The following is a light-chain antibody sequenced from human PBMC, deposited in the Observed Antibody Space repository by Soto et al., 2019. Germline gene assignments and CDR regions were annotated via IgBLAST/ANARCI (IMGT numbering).Light chain of an antibody. Sequence: EIVMTQSPATLSVSPGERATLSCRASQSVSSNLVWYQQKPGQAPRLLIYGASTRATGIPARFSGSGSGTDFTLTISRLEPEDYAVYYCHQYHSPPLTFGPGTKVDIK. CDR3: HQYHSPPLT. CDR1: QSVSSN. CDR2: GAS. V-gene: IGKV3-15*01. J-gene: IGKJ1*01.